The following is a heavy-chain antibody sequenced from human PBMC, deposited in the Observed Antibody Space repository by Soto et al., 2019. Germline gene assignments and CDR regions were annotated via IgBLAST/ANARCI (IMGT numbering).Heavy chain of an antibody. V-gene: IGHV1-69*13. CDR3: ARGNVVVPAHSPLYGMDV. CDR1: GYTFTSYG. D-gene: IGHD2-2*01. CDR2: IIPIFGTA. J-gene: IGHJ6*02. Sequence: QVQLVQSGAEVKKPGASVKVSCKASGYTFTSYGISWVRQAPGQGLEWMGGIIPIFGTANYAQKFQGRVTITADESTSTAYMELSSLRSEDTAVYYCARGNVVVPAHSPLYGMDVWGQGTTVTVSS.